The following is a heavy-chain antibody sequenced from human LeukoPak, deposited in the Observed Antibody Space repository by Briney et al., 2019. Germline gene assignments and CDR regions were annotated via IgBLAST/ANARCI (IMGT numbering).Heavy chain of an antibody. CDR1: GGSISSYY. V-gene: IGHV4-4*07. J-gene: IGHJ5*02. CDR3: ARATFPYSSSWYGEWFDP. D-gene: IGHD6-13*01. Sequence: SETLSLTCTVSGGSISSYYRSWIRQPAGKGLEWIGRIYTSGSTNYNPSLKSRVTMSVDTSKNQFSLKLSSVTAADTAVYYCARATFPYSSSWYGEWFDPWGQGTLVTVSS. CDR2: IYTSGST.